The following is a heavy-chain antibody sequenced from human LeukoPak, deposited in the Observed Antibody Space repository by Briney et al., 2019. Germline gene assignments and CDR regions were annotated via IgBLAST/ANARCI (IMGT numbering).Heavy chain of an antibody. CDR2: IIPIFGTA. V-gene: IGHV1-69*05. J-gene: IGHJ4*02. CDR1: GGTFSSYA. D-gene: IGHD5-12*01. Sequence: GASVKVSCKASGGTFSSYAISWVRQAPGQGLEWMGRIIPIFGTANYAQKFQGRVTITTDESTSTAYMELRSLRSDDTAVYYCASEGYSGYGYFDYWGQGTLVTVSS. CDR3: ASEGYSGYGYFDY.